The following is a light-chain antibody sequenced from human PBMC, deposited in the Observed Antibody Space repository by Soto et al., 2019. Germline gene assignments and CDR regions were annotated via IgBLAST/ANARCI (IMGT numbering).Light chain of an antibody. CDR1: QGISSY. Sequence: DILLTQSPSSLSASLGDRATLTCRASQGISSYLAWYHQKPGKAPKLLIYTASTLQSGVPSRFSGSGSGTEFTLTISSLQPEDFATYYCQQLNTYPITYGQGTRLEIK. CDR3: QQLNTYPIT. CDR2: TAS. J-gene: IGKJ5*01. V-gene: IGKV1-9*01.